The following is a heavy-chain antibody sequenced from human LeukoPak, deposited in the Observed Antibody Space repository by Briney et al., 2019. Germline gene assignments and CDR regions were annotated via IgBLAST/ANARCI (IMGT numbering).Heavy chain of an antibody. CDR1: GGSISSSGYY. V-gene: IGHV4-39*01. CDR2: IYYSGST. Sequence: SETLSLTCTVSGGSISSSGYYWGWIRQPPGKGLEWIGSIYYSGSTYYNPSLKSRVTISVDTSKNQFSLKLSSVAAADTAVYYCASSSGHAFDIWGQGTMVTVSS. CDR3: ASSSGHAFDI. J-gene: IGHJ3*02.